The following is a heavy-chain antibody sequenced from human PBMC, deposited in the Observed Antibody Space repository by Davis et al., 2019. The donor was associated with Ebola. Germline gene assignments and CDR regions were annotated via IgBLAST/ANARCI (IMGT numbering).Heavy chain of an antibody. CDR3: ARDGINVYYYDSSGQGGFDY. CDR1: GYTFTSYG. D-gene: IGHD3-22*01. J-gene: IGHJ4*02. CDR2: ISAYNGNT. V-gene: IGHV1-18*01. Sequence: ASVKVSCKASGYTFTSYGISWVRQAPGQGLEWMGWISAYNGNTKYSQKFQGRVTITRDTSASTAYMELSSLRSEDTAVYYCARDGINVYYYDSSGQGGFDYWGQGTLVTVSS.